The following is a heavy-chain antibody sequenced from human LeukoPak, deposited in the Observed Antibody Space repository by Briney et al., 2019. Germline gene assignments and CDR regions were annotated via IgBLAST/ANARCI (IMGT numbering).Heavy chain of an antibody. CDR3: ARDGDYIMPPFDY. CDR2: IKQDGSER. Sequence: GGSLRLSCAASGFTFTRYWMSWGRQAPGKGLEWVANIKQDGSERHYVDSVKVRFTISRDNARNSVYLQMNSLSDDDTAVYYCARDGDYIMPPFDYWGQGILVTVSS. CDR1: GFTFTRYW. J-gene: IGHJ4*02. V-gene: IGHV3-7*01. D-gene: IGHD4-17*01.